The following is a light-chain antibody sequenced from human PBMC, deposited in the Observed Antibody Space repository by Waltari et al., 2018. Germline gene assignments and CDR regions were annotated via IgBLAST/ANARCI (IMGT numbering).Light chain of an antibody. CDR2: GAS. CDR1: QTINNNF. J-gene: IGKJ4*01. Sequence: IVLTQSPDNLSLSPGQSATLSCRASQTINNNFLVWYQQKPGQAPRLLIHGASSRATGFPDRFSGSGSGTDFTLTISRLETEDVAVYYCQQYDGSILTFGGGTKVDI. V-gene: IGKV3-20*01. CDR3: QQYDGSILT.